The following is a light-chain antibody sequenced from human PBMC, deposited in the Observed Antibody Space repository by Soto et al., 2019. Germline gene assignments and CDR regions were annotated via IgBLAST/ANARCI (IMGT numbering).Light chain of an antibody. Sequence: IGLTQSPRTRALYRGEIATLSCRASQSVSNNYLAWYQQKPGQAPRLLIYGASNRATGIPDRFSGSGSGTDFTLTISRLEPEDVAVYYCQQYGSSGTFGQGTKVDIK. CDR2: GAS. J-gene: IGKJ1*01. CDR3: QQYGSSGT. V-gene: IGKV3-20*01. CDR1: QSVSNNY.